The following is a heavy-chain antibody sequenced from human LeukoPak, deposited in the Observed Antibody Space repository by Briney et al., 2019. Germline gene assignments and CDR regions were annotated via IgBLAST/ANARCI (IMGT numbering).Heavy chain of an antibody. CDR2: INSDGSST. CDR1: GFTFSSYW. Sequence: PGGSLRLSCAASGFTFSSYWIHWVRQVPGKGLVWVSRINSDGSSTTYADSVKGRFTISRDNAKNTLYLQMNSLRAEDTAVYYCARAALPGIWGWIDPWGQGTLVTVSS. V-gene: IGHV3-74*01. J-gene: IGHJ5*02. D-gene: IGHD3-16*01. CDR3: ARAALPGIWGWIDP.